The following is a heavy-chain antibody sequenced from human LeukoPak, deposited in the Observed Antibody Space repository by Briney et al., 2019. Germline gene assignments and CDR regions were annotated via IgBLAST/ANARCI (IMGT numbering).Heavy chain of an antibody. CDR1: GFTFSDYY. CDR2: ISSSGSTI. V-gene: IGHV3-11*01. Sequence: GGSLRLSCAASGFTFSDYYMSWIRQAPGKGLEWVSYISSSGSTIYYADSVKGRFTISRDNAKNSLYLQMNSLRAEDTAVYYCARGSYDDTNGYYYDWFDPWGQGTLVTVSS. D-gene: IGHD3-22*01. J-gene: IGHJ5*02. CDR3: ARGSYDDTNGYYYDWFDP.